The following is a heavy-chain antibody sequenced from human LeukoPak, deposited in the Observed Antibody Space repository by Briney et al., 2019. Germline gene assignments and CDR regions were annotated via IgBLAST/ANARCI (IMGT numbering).Heavy chain of an antibody. CDR1: GFTFSSYS. Sequence: GGSLRLSCAPSGFTFSSYSMNWVRQAPGKGLEWVSSISSSSSYIYYADSVKGRFTISRDNAKNSLYLQMNSLRAEDTAVYYCARAFGGADQFDYWGQGTLVTVSS. CDR2: ISSSSSYI. V-gene: IGHV3-21*01. CDR3: ARAFGGADQFDY. D-gene: IGHD3-10*01. J-gene: IGHJ4*02.